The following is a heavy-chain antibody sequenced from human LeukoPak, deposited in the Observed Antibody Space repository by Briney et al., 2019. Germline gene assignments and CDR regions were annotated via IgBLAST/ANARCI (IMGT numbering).Heavy chain of an antibody. D-gene: IGHD3-10*01. CDR3: ARQAGSGGCLDY. CDR2: IFYSGRT. J-gene: IGHJ4*02. V-gene: IGHV4-39*01. Sequence: SETLSLTCTVSGDSIGGSVDYWVWIRQPPGKGLEWIGSIFYSGRTYYNPSLRSRVTISVDTSKSQFSLKLTSVTAADTAVYYCARQAGSGGCLDYWGQGTLVTVSS. CDR1: GDSIGGSVDY.